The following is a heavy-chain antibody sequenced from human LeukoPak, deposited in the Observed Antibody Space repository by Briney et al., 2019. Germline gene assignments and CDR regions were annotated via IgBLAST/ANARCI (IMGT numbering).Heavy chain of an antibody. Sequence: GGSLRLSCAASGFTFSGSGMHWVRQAPGEGLEWVALISYDGSDKYYADSVKGRFTISRDNAKNSLYLQMNSLRAEDTAVYYCAREMLAAVAAQSWGQGTLVTVSS. CDR2: ISYDGSDK. CDR1: GFTFSGSG. J-gene: IGHJ5*02. D-gene: IGHD6-19*01. CDR3: AREMLAAVAAQS. V-gene: IGHV3-30*04.